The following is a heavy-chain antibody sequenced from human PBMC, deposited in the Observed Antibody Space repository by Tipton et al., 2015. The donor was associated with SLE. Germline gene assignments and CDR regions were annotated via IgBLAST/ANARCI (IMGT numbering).Heavy chain of an antibody. CDR2: INHSRST. D-gene: IGHD7-27*01. J-gene: IGHJ5*02. CDR1: GGSFSGYY. V-gene: IGHV4-34*01. Sequence: TLSLTCAVYGGSFSGYYWSWIRQPPGKGLEWIGEINHSRSTNYNPYLNSRVVISLDTDQFSLEVRSVTAADTAVYFCAASRAKTLGNWFDPWGQGTLVTVSS. CDR3: AASRAKTLGNWFDP.